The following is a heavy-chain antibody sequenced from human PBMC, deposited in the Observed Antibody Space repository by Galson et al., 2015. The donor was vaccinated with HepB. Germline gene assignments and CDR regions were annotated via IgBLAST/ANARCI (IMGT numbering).Heavy chain of an antibody. V-gene: IGHV3-11*01. Sequence: SLRLSCAASGFTFSDYYMSWIRQAPGKGLEWVSYISSSGSTIYYADSVKGRFTISRDNARNSLYLQMNSLRAEDTAVYYCASGLRRTYFDYWGQGTLVTVSS. CDR2: ISSSGSTI. CDR1: GFTFSDYY. J-gene: IGHJ4*02. D-gene: IGHD5/OR15-5a*01. CDR3: ASGLRRTYFDY.